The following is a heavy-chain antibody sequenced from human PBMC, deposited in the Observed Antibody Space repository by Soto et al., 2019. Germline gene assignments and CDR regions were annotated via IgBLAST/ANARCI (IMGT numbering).Heavy chain of an antibody. CDR1: GGSISSGGYY. CDR2: IYYSGST. J-gene: IGHJ2*01. V-gene: IGHV4-31*03. Sequence: QVQLQESGPGLVKPSQTLSLTCTVSGGSISSGGYYWSWIRQHPGKGLEWIGYIYYSGSTYYNPSLKSRVTKSVDTSKNQFSLKLSSVTAADMAVYYCARVWGFGELLSGWYFDLWGRGTLVTVSS. D-gene: IGHD3-10*01. CDR3: ARVWGFGELLSGWYFDL.